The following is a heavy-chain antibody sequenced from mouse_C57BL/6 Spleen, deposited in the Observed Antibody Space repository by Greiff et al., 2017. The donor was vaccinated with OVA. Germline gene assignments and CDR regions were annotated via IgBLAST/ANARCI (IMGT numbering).Heavy chain of an antibody. V-gene: IGHV1-50*01. Sequence: QVQLQQPGAELVKPGASVKLSCKASGYTFTSYWMQWVKQRPGQGLEWIGEIDPSDSYTNYNQKFKGKATLTVDTSSSTAYMQLSSLTSEDSAVYYCARWETYGTAQASFAYWGQGTLVTVSA. J-gene: IGHJ3*01. CDR1: GYTFTSYW. D-gene: IGHD3-2*02. CDR2: IDPSDSYT. CDR3: ARWETYGTAQASFAY.